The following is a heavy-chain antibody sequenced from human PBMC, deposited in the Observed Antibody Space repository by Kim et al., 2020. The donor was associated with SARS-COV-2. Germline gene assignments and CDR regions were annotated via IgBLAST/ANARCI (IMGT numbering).Heavy chain of an antibody. Sequence: ASVKVSCKASGYTFTGYYMHWVRQAPGQGLEWMGRINPNSGGPNYAQKFQGRVTMTRDTSITTAYMELSRLRSDDTAGYYCARDREWLDAFDIWGQRTMV. J-gene: IGHJ3*02. CDR2: INPNSGGP. D-gene: IGHD6-19*01. CDR3: ARDREWLDAFDI. CDR1: GYTFTGYY. V-gene: IGHV1-2*06.